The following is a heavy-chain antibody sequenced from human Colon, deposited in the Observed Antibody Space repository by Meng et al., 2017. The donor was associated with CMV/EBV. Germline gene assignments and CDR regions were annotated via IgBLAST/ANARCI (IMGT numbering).Heavy chain of an antibody. V-gene: IGHV3-43*01. Sequence: GESLKISCAASGFTFDDYTMHWVRQAPGEGLEWVSLISWDGGSTYYADSVKRRFTISRDNSKNSLYLQMNSLRTEDTALYYCAKSPIANYYFYGMDVWGQGTTVTVSS. D-gene: IGHD6-13*01. J-gene: IGHJ6*02. CDR1: GFTFDDYT. CDR3: AKSPIANYYFYGMDV. CDR2: ISWDGGST.